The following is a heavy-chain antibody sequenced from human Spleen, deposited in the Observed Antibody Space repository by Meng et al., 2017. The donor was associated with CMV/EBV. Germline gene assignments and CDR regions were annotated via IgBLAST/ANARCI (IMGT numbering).Heavy chain of an antibody. CDR3: ASSSHDKWGIDY. CDR1: GGSVYNGGYY. V-gene: IGHV4-31*03. CDR2: IYDSGNT. Sequence: CTVSGGSVYNGGYYWGWIRQHPGKGLEWIGYIYDSGNTYYNPSLESRGTISVDTSTNQFSLKLSSVTAAETAVYYCASSSHDKWGIDYWGQGILVTVSS. J-gene: IGHJ4*02. D-gene: IGHD1-1*01.